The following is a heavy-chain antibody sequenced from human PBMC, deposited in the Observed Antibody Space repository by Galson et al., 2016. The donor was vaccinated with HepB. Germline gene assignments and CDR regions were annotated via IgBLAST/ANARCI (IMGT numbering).Heavy chain of an antibody. D-gene: IGHD2-15*01. J-gene: IGHJ4*02. CDR3: ARNQGSVYHPYYLDS. CDR2: IYYSGST. CDR1: GGSLSSTSYY. Sequence: SETLSLTCTVSGGSLSSTSYYWGWIRQPPGKGLEYIGSIYYSGSTYYDPSLQSRVTISVDTSKNQFSLKLSSVTAADTAVYYCARNQGSVYHPYYLDSWGQGTLVTVSS. V-gene: IGHV4-39*01.